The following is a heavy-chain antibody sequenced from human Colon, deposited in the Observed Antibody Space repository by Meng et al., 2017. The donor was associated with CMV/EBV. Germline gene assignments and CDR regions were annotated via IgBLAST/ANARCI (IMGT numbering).Heavy chain of an antibody. D-gene: IGHD6-13*01. J-gene: IGHJ4*02. CDR1: GGSISSSSYY. Sequence: RPEAGLGRVEPSETLSLTCTGSGGSISSSSYYWGWIRQPPGKGLEWIGSIYYSGSTYYNLSLKSRVTISVDTSKNQFSLKLSSVTAADTAVYYCARAAAAGEYYFDYWGQETLVTVSS. V-gene: IGHV4-39*07. CDR2: IYYSGST. CDR3: ARAAAAGEYYFDY.